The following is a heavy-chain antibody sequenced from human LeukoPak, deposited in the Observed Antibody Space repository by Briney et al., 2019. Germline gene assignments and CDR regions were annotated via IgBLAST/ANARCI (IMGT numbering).Heavy chain of an antibody. J-gene: IGHJ4*02. CDR3: ARGLWYQLLSAADY. CDR2: ISSSSTI. Sequence: SGGSLRLSCAASGFTFSSYAMSWVRQAPGKGLEWVSYISSSSTIYYADSVKGRFTISRDNAKNSLYLQMNSLRAEDTAVYYCARGLWYQLLSAADYWGQGTLVTVSS. V-gene: IGHV3-48*01. CDR1: GFTFSSYA. D-gene: IGHD2-2*01.